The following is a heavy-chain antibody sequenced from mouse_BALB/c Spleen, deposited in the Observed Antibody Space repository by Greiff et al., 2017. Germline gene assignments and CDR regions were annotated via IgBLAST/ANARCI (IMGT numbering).Heavy chain of an antibody. J-gene: IGHJ4*01. D-gene: IGHD2-3*01. CDR3: ARAYDLYAMDY. V-gene: IGHV2-9*02. CDR2: IWAGGST. Sequence: VQLQESGPGLVAPSQSLSITCTVSGFSLTSYGVHWVRQPPGKGLEWLGVIWAGGSTNYNSALMSRLSISKDNSKSQVFLKMNSLQTDDTAMYYCARAYDLYAMDYWGQGTSVTVSS. CDR1: GFSLTSYG.